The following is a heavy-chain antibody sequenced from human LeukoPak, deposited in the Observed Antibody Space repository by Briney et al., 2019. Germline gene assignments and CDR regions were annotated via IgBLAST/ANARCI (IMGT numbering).Heavy chain of an antibody. J-gene: IGHJ4*02. D-gene: IGHD4-17*01. V-gene: IGHV3-23*01. CDR3: ANPTDYGTDY. Sequence: GGSLRLSCAASRFTFSSYGMSWVRQAPGKGLEWVSAISGSGGSTYYADSVKGRFTISRDNSKNTLYLQMNSLRAEDTAVYYCANPTDYGTDYWGQGTLVTVSS. CDR1: RFTFSSYG. CDR2: ISGSGGST.